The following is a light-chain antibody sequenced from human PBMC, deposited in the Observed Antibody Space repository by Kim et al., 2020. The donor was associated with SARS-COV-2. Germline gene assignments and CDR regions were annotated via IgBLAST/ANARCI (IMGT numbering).Light chain of an antibody. V-gene: IGLV2-8*01. Sequence: GQSLTISCPGTSSDVGGNNYVAWYQQHPGKAPKFMIYEVSKRPSGVPDRFSGSKSGNTASLTVSGLQAEDEADYYCSSYAGSNNWVFGGGTQLTVL. J-gene: IGLJ3*02. CDR1: SSDVGGNNY. CDR2: EVS. CDR3: SSYAGSNNWV.